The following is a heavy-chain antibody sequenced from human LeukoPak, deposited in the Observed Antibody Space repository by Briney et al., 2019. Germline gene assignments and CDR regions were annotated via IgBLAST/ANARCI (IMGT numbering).Heavy chain of an antibody. CDR3: ARGLITMVRGVTKKGDYFDY. V-gene: IGHV4-34*01. J-gene: IGHJ4*02. D-gene: IGHD3-10*01. CDR1: GGSFSGYY. Sequence: SKTLSLTCAVYGGSFSGYYWSWIRQPPGKGLEWIGEINHSGSTNYNPSLKSRVTISVDTSKNQFSLKLSSVTAADTAVYYCARGLITMVRGVTKKGDYFDYWGQGTLVTVSS. CDR2: INHSGST.